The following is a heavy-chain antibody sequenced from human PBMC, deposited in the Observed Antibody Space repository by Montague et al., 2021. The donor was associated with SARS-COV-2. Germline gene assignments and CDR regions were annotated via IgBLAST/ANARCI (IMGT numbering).Heavy chain of an antibody. CDR1: GGSFSDYH. J-gene: IGHJ4*02. V-gene: IGHV4-34*01. CDR2: INYGGST. CDR3: ARGAPGY. Sequence: SETLSLTCAVYGGSFSDYHWTWIRQSPGGGLEWIGQINYGGSTKYKPSLRSRVTISIDTSKNQFSLKLTSVTAADTAVYYCARGAPGYWGQGTLVTVSS.